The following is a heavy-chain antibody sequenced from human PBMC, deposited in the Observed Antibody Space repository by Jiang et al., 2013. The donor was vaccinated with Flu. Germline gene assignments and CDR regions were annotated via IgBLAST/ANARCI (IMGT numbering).Heavy chain of an antibody. J-gene: IGHJ6*02. D-gene: IGHD3-22*01. CDR1: GFSLTTNGVC. V-gene: IGHV2-70*01. Sequence: QTLTLTCTFSGFSLTTNGVCVTWIRQPPGKALEWLALIDYNDNKYYSTSLKTRLTISKDTSKNQVFLTMTNMDPVDTATYYCARMGSNFYYDTSGSYGYYFHGMDVWGQGTTVTVSS. CDR3: ARMGSNFYYDTSGSYGYYFHGMDV. CDR2: IDYNDNK.